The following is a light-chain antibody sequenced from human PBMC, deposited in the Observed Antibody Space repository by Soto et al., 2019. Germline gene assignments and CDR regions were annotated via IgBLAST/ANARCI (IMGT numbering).Light chain of an antibody. Sequence: MTQSPPTVSVSPGERVSRCCGASQSISTNLAWYQQKQGQAPRLLIYGASTRDTHIPDRFSGTGSETEFTLSVSSLQSEDFAIYYCQQYYDWPLVTFGGGTKVEI. V-gene: IGKV3-15*01. J-gene: IGKJ4*01. CDR2: GAS. CDR1: QSISTN. CDR3: QQYYDWPLVT.